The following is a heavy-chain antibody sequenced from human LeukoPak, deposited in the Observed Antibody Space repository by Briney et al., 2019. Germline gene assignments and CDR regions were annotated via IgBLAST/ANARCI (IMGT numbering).Heavy chain of an antibody. Sequence: PSETLSLTCTVSGGPVRSGNYFWSWIRQSPGKGLEWIGYIYFRGNTKYSPALESRVTISEDPSKNQFSLRLTSLTAADTAVYYCARVDWWFDIMTGWPAITNNGMDVWGQGTTVIVSS. D-gene: IGHD3-9*01. V-gene: IGHV4-61*01. J-gene: IGHJ6*02. CDR1: GGPVRSGNYF. CDR3: ARVDWWFDIMTGWPAITNNGMDV. CDR2: IYFRGNT.